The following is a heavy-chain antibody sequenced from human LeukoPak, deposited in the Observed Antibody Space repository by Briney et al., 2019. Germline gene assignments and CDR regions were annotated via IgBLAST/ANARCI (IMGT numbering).Heavy chain of an antibody. CDR3: SRRSNCGTRCWFDP. J-gene: IGHJ5*02. CDR1: GFSPTTSQMC. D-gene: IGHD1-7*01. V-gene: IGHV2-70*11. CDR2: IDWDDDR. Sequence: SGPTHANPKHTLSLSCTFAGFSPTTSQMCGSWVRQTSVKALERLARIDWDDDRYYSTYLKTRLTITKDASNNHVVLTMTNMDTVDTATYYCSRRSNCGTRCWFDPWGQGTLVTVSS.